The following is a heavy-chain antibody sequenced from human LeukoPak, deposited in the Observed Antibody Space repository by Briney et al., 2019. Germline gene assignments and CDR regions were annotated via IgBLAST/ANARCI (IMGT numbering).Heavy chain of an antibody. V-gene: IGHV3-74*03. D-gene: IGHD2-2*01. CDR1: GFSFSPTW. Sequence: PGGSLSLSCAASGFSFSPTWMHWVRQPPGQGLVWVARITSDGTSISYAESVKGRFTISRDNAKNTLYLQINSLRVDDTAIYYCARDWYHAIDYWGQGTLVTVSS. CDR3: ARDWYHAIDY. J-gene: IGHJ4*02. CDR2: ITSDGTSI.